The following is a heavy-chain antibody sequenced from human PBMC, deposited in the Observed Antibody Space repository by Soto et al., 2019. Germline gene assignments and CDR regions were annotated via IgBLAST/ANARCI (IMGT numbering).Heavy chain of an antibody. Sequence: LRLSCAASGFTFSSYWMHWVRQAPGEGLVWVSHINSDGSSTTYADSVKGRFTISRDNAKNTLYLQVNSLRAEDTAVYYCARDRAAVRLFDIWGQGTMVTVSS. V-gene: IGHV3-74*01. CDR3: ARDRAAVRLFDI. CDR2: INSDGSST. J-gene: IGHJ3*02. D-gene: IGHD6-6*01. CDR1: GFTFSSYW.